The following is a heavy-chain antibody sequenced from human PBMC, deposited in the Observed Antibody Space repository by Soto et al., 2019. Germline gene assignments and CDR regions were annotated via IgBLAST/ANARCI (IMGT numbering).Heavy chain of an antibody. CDR1: VDSFSTYT. CDR2: IIPLFGAP. J-gene: IGHJ5*01. Sequence: QVQLVQSGAEVKKPGSSVKVSCDASVDSFSTYTLTWMRQAPGHGLEWMGRIIPLFGAPNYAQKFRARLTISADKSTNTAYMELSGLTSDDTAVYYCNRRTDGSVSGMLRDSWGQGTLVTVSS. D-gene: IGHD3-10*01. V-gene: IGHV1-69*08. CDR3: NRRTDGSVSGMLRDS.